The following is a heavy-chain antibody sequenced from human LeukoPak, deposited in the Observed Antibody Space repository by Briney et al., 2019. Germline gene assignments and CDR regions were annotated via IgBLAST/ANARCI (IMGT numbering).Heavy chain of an antibody. D-gene: IGHD4-17*01. J-gene: IGHJ4*02. CDR2: INWNGGTT. CDR3: ARVDGSSYGDYVYDY. CDR1: GFNYDDYD. V-gene: IGHV3-20*04. Sequence: PGGSLRLSCAASGFNYDDYDMSWVRQAPGKGLEWVSGINWNGGTTTYADSVKGRFTISRDKDKKSLYLQMNSLRAEDTAFYYCARVDGSSYGDYVYDYWGQGTLVTVSS.